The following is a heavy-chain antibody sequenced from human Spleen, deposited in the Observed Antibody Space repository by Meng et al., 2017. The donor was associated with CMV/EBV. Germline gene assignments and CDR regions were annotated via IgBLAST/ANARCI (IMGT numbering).Heavy chain of an antibody. CDR3: ARGGRGGSSSEIAY. J-gene: IGHJ4*02. CDR1: GFTFSTCA. D-gene: IGHD6-13*01. CDR2: ISGSGSAT. V-gene: IGHV3-23*01. Sequence: GESLKISCAASGFTFSTCAMSWVRQAPGKGLEWVSLISGSGSATYYADSVKGRLTISRDNSKNTLYLQMNSLRAEDTAVYYCARGGRGGSSSEIAYWGQGTLVTVSS.